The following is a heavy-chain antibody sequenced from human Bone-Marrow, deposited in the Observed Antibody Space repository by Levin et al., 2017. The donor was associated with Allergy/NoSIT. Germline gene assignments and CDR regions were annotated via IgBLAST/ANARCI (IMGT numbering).Heavy chain of an antibody. CDR1: GFTFSSYG. CDR3: ARGDTSDDFYFTTYFDY. Sequence: GGSLRLSCAASGFTFSSYGMHWVRQAPGRGLEWVALISYDGSNKYYSDSVKGRFTISRDNSKNTLYLQMYSLRAEDTSVYYCARGDTSDDFYFTTYFDYWGQGTLVTVSS. CDR2: ISYDGSNK. V-gene: IGHV3-30*03. J-gene: IGHJ4*02. D-gene: IGHD3-22*01.